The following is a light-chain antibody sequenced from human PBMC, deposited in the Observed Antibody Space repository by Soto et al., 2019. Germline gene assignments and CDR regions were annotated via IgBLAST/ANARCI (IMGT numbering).Light chain of an antibody. J-gene: IGLJ3*02. CDR2: GVK. CDR1: SSDVGGYDY. V-gene: IGLV2-14*01. Sequence: QSVLTQPASVSGSPGQSVTISCTGTSSDVGGYDYVSWYQQHPGKAPKLVIYGVKYRPSGVSARFSGSKFQNTASLTISGLQADDEADYYCSSFRTGSVVLFGGGTKVTVL. CDR3: SSFRTGSVVL.